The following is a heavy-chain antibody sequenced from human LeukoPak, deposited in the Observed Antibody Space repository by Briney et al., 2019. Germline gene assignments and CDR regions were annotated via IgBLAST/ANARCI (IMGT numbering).Heavy chain of an antibody. CDR1: GGSISSSSYY. D-gene: IGHD2-2*02. Sequence: SETLSLTCTVSGGSISSSSYYWSWIRQPPGKGLEWIGEINHSGSTNYNPSLKSRVTISVDTSKNQFSLKLSSVTAADTAVHYCARGRAPTETIPERTYLDYWGQGTLVTVSS. CDR2: INHSGST. J-gene: IGHJ4*02. V-gene: IGHV4-39*07. CDR3: ARGRAPTETIPERTYLDY.